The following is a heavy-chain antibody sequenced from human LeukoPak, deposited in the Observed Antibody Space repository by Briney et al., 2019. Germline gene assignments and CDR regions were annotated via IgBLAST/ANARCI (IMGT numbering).Heavy chain of an antibody. D-gene: IGHD3-22*01. V-gene: IGHV3-23*01. CDR1: GFTFSNYA. J-gene: IGHJ4*02. CDR3: AKLQDFYDNSGYSYFDN. Sequence: GGSLRLSCAASGFTFSNYAMSWVRQAPGKGLEWVSSITGNALNTYQADFIKGRFTISRNDSKNTLYLHLSSLRVEDTAVYYCAKLQDFYDNSGYSYFDNWGQGTLVTVSS. CDR2: ITGNALNT.